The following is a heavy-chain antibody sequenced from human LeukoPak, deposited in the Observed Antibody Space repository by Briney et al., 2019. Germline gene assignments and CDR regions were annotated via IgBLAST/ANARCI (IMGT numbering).Heavy chain of an antibody. CDR3: ASLAYCGGDCYSLPFDI. Sequence: SMKVSCKASGGSFSSYTIGWVRQAPGQGLEWMGGIIPIFQTASYAQKFQGRVTITADKSTNTAYMELTNLRSEDTAVYYCASLAYCGGDCYSLPFDIWGQGTMVTVSS. V-gene: IGHV1-69*06. D-gene: IGHD2-21*02. CDR2: IIPIFQTA. J-gene: IGHJ3*02. CDR1: GGSFSSYT.